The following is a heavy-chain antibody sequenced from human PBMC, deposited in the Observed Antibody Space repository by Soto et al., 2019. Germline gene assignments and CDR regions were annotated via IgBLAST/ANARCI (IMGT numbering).Heavy chain of an antibody. CDR2: ISGSGGST. J-gene: IGHJ6*03. CDR1: GFTFSSYA. D-gene: IGHD3-22*01. Sequence: LRLSCAASGFTFSSYAMSWVRQAPGKGLEWVSAISGSGGSTYYADSVKGRFTISRDNSKNTLYLQMNSLRAEDTAVYYCAKHRYYYDSSGYHFMDVWGQGTTVTVSS. CDR3: AKHRYYYDSSGYHFMDV. V-gene: IGHV3-23*01.